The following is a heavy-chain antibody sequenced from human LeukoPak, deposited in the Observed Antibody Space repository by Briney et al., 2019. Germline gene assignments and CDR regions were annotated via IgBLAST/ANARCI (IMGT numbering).Heavy chain of an antibody. CDR3: AKDRRGVRGVIIGFDY. D-gene: IGHD3-10*01. Sequence: GGSLRLSCAASGFTFSSYEMNWVRQAPGEGLEWVSYITSSGSTTHYADSVKGRFTISRDNSKNTLYLQMNSLRAEDTAVYYCAKDRRGVRGVIIGFDYWGQGTLVTVSS. CDR1: GFTFSSYE. V-gene: IGHV3-48*03. J-gene: IGHJ4*02. CDR2: ITSSGSTT.